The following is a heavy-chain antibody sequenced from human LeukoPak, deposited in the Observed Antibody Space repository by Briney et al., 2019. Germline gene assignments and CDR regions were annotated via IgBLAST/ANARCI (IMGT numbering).Heavy chain of an antibody. CDR3: AKDPRYSSNWYHDY. V-gene: IGHV3-23*01. CDR1: GFTFSSYA. CDR2: ISGSGGNT. J-gene: IGHJ4*02. Sequence: GGSLRLSCAASGFTFSSYAMSWVRQAPGKGLEWVSAISGSGGNTYYADSVKGRFTISRDNSKNTLYLQMSSLRAEDTAIYYCAKDPRYSSNWYHDYWGQGTLVTVSS. D-gene: IGHD6-13*01.